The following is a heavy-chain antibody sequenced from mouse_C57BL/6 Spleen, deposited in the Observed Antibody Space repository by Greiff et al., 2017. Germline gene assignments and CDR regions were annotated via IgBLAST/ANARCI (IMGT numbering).Heavy chain of an antibody. J-gene: IGHJ2*01. V-gene: IGHV5-16*01. CDR2: INYDGSST. CDR1: GFTFSDYY. D-gene: IGHD2-13*01. Sequence: EVHLVESEGGLVQPGSSMKLSCTASGFTFSDYYMAWVRQVPEKGLEWVANINYDGSSTYYLDSLKSRFIISRDNAKNILYLQMSSLKSDDTATYYCARGGDYASFFDYWGQGTTLTVSS. CDR3: ARGGDYASFFDY.